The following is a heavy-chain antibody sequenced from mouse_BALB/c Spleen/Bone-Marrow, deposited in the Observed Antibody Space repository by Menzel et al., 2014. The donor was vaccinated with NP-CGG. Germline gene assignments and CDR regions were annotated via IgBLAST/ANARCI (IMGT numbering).Heavy chain of an antibody. V-gene: IGHV1S81*02. CDR3: PGGGGEVWDY. CDR1: GYTFTSYY. J-gene: IGHJ4*01. Sequence: QVQLKESGAELVKPGASVKLSCKASGYTFTSYYMYWVKQRPGQGLEWFGEINPSNGGTNFNEKFKNKATLTVDKSSSKENRQSSSLTSKPSGFYSCPGGGGEVWDYGGQEPPAPVPS. CDR2: INPSNGGT.